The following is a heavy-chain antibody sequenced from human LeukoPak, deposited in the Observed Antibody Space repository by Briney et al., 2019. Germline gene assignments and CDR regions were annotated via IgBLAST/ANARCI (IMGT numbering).Heavy chain of an antibody. CDR3: AGRRVLDASFDY. V-gene: IGHV3-66*02. J-gene: IGHJ4*02. CDR1: GFTFDDYG. D-gene: IGHD3-16*01. CDR2: IYSGDNT. Sequence: GGSLRLSCAASGFTFDDYGMSWVRQAPGKGLEWVSVIYSGDNTYYVESVKGRFTISRDNSKNTLFLQMNRLRAEDTAVYYCAGRRVLDASFDYWGQGTQVTVSS.